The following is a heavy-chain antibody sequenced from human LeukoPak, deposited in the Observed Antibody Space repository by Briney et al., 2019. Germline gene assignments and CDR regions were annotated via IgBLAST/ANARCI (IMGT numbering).Heavy chain of an antibody. Sequence: SKTLSLTCAVYGGSFSGYYWSWIRQPPGKGLEWIGEINHSGSTNYNPSLKSRVTISVDTSKNQFSLKLSSVTAADTAVYYCARGPPSDTMEDWFDPWGQGTLVTVSS. J-gene: IGHJ5*02. CDR3: ARGPPSDTMEDWFDP. CDR1: GGSFSGYY. CDR2: INHSGST. V-gene: IGHV4-34*01. D-gene: IGHD3-10*01.